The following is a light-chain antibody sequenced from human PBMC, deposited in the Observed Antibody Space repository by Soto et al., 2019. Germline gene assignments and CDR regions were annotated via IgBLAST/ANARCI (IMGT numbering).Light chain of an antibody. CDR1: QRVSGW. CDR2: DAS. V-gene: IGKV1-5*01. CDR3: QQYETFSGT. J-gene: IGKJ1*01. Sequence: DIQMTQSPSSLSASVGDRVTITCRASQRVSGWLAWYQQKPGEAPKLLIYDASALPRGVPSRFSGSGSGTKFTLTIASLQPDDFATYYCQQYETFSGTFGPGTKVDI.